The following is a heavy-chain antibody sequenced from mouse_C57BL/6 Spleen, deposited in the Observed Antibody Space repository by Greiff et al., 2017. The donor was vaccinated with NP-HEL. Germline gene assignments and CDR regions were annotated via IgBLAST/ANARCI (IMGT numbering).Heavy chain of an antibody. CDR1: GYTFTDYY. Sequence: VQLQQSGPELVKPGASVKISCKASGYTFTDYYMNWVKQSHGKSLEWIGDINPNNGGTSYNQKFKGKATLTVDKSSSTAYMELRSLTYEDSAVYYCARLRKLSYYYAMDYWGQGTSVTVSS. V-gene: IGHV1-26*01. CDR3: ARLRKLSYYYAMDY. D-gene: IGHD1-2*01. CDR2: INPNNGGT. J-gene: IGHJ4*01.